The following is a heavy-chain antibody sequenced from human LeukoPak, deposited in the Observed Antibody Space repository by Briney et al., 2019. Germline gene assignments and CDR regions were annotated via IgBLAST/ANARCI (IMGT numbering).Heavy chain of an antibody. J-gene: IGHJ4*02. CDR2: IGGSNGIT. CDR1: RSTFNSYA. CDR3: ARNENSGWGYFDY. Sequence: GGSLRLSGAASRSTFNSYAMSWARQVPGKGREWVPVIGGSNGITFYVGSVKGRFTISRDNSKDTLYLQMNSLRAEDTAVYYCARNENSGWGYFDYWGQGTLVTVSS. V-gene: IGHV3-23*01. D-gene: IGHD5-12*01.